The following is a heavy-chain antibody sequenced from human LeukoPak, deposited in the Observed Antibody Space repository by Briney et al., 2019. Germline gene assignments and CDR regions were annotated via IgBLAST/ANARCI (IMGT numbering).Heavy chain of an antibody. D-gene: IGHD3-22*01. CDR2: IKSKTDGGTT. CDR3: TTDYYDSSGSIVYYYYYYGMDV. V-gene: IGHV3-15*07. Sequence: GGSLRLSCAASGFTFSNAWMNWVRQAPGKGLEWVGRIKSKTDGGTTDCAAPVKGRFTISRDDSKNTLYLQMNSLKTEDTAVYYCTTDYYDSSGSIVYYYYYYGMDVWGQGTTVTVSS. CDR1: GFTFSNAW. J-gene: IGHJ6*02.